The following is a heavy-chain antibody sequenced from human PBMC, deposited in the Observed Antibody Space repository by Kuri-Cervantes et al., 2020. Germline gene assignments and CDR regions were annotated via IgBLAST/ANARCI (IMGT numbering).Heavy chain of an antibody. CDR1: GYTFTGSY. CDR2: INPKDGDT. Sequence: ASVKVSCKASGYTFTGSYIHWVRQAPGHGLEWMGWINPKDGDTNYVQKFKGRVTMTRDTSISTAYMELGSLRSDDTAVYYCARGLFLWFGEVLSGDYWGQGTLVTVSS. CDR3: ARGLFLWFGEVLSGDY. D-gene: IGHD3-10*01. V-gene: IGHV1-2*02. J-gene: IGHJ4*02.